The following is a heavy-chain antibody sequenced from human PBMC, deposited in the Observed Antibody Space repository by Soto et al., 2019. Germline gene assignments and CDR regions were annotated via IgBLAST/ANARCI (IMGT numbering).Heavy chain of an antibody. CDR3: AREGNDFWSGIDSKYYYYYMDV. D-gene: IGHD3-3*01. CDR1: GFTFSSYW. CDR2: INSDGSST. J-gene: IGHJ6*03. V-gene: IGHV3-74*01. Sequence: GGSLRLSCAASGFTFSSYWMHWVRQAPGKGLVWVSRINSDGSSTSYADSVKGRFTISRDNAKNTLYLQMNSLRAEDTAVYYCAREGNDFWSGIDSKYYYYYMDVWGKGTTVTVSS.